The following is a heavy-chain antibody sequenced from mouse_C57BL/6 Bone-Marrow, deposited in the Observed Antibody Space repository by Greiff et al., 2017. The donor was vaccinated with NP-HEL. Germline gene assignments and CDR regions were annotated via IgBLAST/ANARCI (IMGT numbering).Heavy chain of an antibody. J-gene: IGHJ4*01. CDR3: ARSPLWLRRNYYAMDY. Sequence: EVKLMESGPGLAKPSQTLSLTCSVTGYSITSDYWNWIRKFPGNKLEYMGYISYSGSTYYNPSLKSRISITRDTSKNQYYLQVNSVTTEDTATYYCARSPLWLRRNYYAMDYWGQGTSVTVSS. CDR1: GYSITSDY. CDR2: ISYSGST. D-gene: IGHD2-2*01. V-gene: IGHV3-8*01.